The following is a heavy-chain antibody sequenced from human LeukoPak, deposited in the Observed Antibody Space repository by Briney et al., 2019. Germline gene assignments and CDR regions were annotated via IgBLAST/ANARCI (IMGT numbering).Heavy chain of an antibody. Sequence: PSETLSFTCTVSGGSISSYYWSWIRQPPGKGLEWIGYIYYSGSTNYNPSLKSRVTISVDKSKNQFSLKLSSVTAADTAVYYCARESLVGYMDVWGKGTTVTVSS. CDR3: ARESLVGYMDV. V-gene: IGHV4-59*01. CDR2: IYYSGST. CDR1: GGSISSYY. J-gene: IGHJ6*03. D-gene: IGHD5/OR15-5a*01.